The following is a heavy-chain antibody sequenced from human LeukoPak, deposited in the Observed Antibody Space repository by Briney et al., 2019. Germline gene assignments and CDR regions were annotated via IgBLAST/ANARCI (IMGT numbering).Heavy chain of an antibody. CDR2: INPNSGGT. D-gene: IGHD2-2*01. J-gene: IGHJ5*02. CDR1: GYTFTGYY. CDR3: ARSPYCSSTSCYYWFDP. V-gene: IGHV1-2*04. Sequence: ASVKVSCEASGYTFTGYYMHWVRQAPGQGLEWMGWINPNSGGTNYAQKFQGWVTMTRDTSISTAYMELSRLRSDDTAVYYCARSPYCSSTSCYYWFDPWGLGTLVTVSS.